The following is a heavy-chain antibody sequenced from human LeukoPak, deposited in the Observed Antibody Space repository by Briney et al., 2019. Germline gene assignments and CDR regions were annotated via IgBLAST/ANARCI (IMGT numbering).Heavy chain of an antibody. CDR3: ARYFSSGGSYYYGMDV. V-gene: IGHV1-3*01. CDR1: GYTFTSYG. D-gene: IGHD6-19*01. Sequence: ASVKVSCKASGYTFTSYGISWVRQAPGQGLEWMGWINAGNGNTKYSQKFQGRVTITRDTSASTAYMELSSLRSEDTAVYYCARYFSSGGSYYYGMDVWGQGTTVTVSS. CDR2: INAGNGNT. J-gene: IGHJ6*02.